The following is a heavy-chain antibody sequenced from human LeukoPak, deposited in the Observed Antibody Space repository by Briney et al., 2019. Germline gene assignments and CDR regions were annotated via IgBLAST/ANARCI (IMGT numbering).Heavy chain of an antibody. J-gene: IGHJ5*02. Sequence: PSETLSLTCTVSGGSISSSSYYWGWIRQPPGKGLEWIGSIYYSGSTYYNPSLKSRVTISVDTSKNQFSLKLSSVTAADTAVYYCARVRRAVAGTLGPWGQGTLVTVSS. CDR1: GGSISSSSYY. CDR2: IYYSGST. V-gene: IGHV4-39*01. D-gene: IGHD6-19*01. CDR3: ARVRRAVAGTLGP.